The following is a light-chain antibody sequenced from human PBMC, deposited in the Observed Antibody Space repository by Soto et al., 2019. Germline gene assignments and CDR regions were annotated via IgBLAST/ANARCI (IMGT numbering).Light chain of an antibody. V-gene: IGKV3-15*01. CDR3: QQYKSWPYT. J-gene: IGKJ2*01. CDR1: QSVIDR. CDR2: GAS. Sequence: EIVMTQSPATLSVSPGERATLSCRASQSVIDRSAWYQQKPAQAPRLLIFGASTRATCVPARFSGSGSGTEFTLTISSLQSEDFAVYYCQQYKSWPYTFGQGTKVDIK.